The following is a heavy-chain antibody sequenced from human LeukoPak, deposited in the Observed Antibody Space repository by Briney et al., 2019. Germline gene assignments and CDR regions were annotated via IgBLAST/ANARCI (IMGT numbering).Heavy chain of an antibody. J-gene: IGHJ5*02. D-gene: IGHD2-15*01. CDR3: ARDSSGYNWFDP. CDR2: INPNSGGT. CDR1: GYTFTDYY. V-gene: IGHV1-2*02. Sequence: ASVKVSCKASGYTFTDYYMHWVRQAPGQGLEWMGWINPNSGGTNYAQKFQGRVTMTRDTSISTAYMELSRLRSDDTAVYYCARDSSGYNWFDPWGQGTLVTVSS.